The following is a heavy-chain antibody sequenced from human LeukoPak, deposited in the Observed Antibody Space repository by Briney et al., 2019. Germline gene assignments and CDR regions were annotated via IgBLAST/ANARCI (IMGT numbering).Heavy chain of an antibody. D-gene: IGHD5-12*01. Sequence: SETLSLTCTVSSGSISSGDYYWSWIRQPPGKGLEWIGYISSSGTTYYNPSLRSRITISVDSSKSQFSLNLSSVTASDTAVYYCAGVSNGGYGGFDYWGQGTLVTVSS. J-gene: IGHJ4*02. V-gene: IGHV4-30-4*01. CDR1: SGSISSGDYY. CDR3: AGVSNGGYGGFDY. CDR2: ISSSGTT.